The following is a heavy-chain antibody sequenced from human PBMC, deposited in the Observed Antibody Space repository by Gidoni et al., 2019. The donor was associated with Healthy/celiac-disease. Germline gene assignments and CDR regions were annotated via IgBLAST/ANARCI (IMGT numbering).Heavy chain of an antibody. Sequence: QVQLQQWGAGLLKPSETLSLTCAVYGGSFSGYYWSWIRQSPGKGLEWIGEINHSGSTNYNPSLKSRGTISVDTAKNKFSRKLSSVTAADTAVYYCAGKGLYEAEDIVVVPAVYYFDYWGQGTLVTVSS. CDR1: GGSFSGYY. CDR2: INHSGST. V-gene: IGHV4-34*01. CDR3: AGKGLYEAEDIVVVPAVYYFDY. J-gene: IGHJ4*02. D-gene: IGHD2-2*01.